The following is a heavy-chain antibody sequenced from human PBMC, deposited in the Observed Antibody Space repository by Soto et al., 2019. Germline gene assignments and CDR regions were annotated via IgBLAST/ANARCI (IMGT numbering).Heavy chain of an antibody. CDR1: GFTFSSYG. V-gene: IGHV3-30*18. D-gene: IGHD3-22*01. CDR3: AKETHSSGYGSYFDY. Sequence: GGSLRLSCAASGFTFSSYGMHWVRQAPGKGLEWVAVISKDGSTKYDADSVKGRFTISRDNSKNTLYLQMNSLGAEDTAVYYCAKETHSSGYGSYFDYWGQGTLVTVSS. J-gene: IGHJ4*02. CDR2: ISKDGSTK.